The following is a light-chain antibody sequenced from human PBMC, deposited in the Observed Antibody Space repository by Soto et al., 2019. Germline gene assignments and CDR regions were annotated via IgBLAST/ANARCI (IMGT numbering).Light chain of an antibody. CDR3: QHYGGSPYT. J-gene: IGKJ2*01. V-gene: IGKV3-20*01. CDR2: GAS. Sequence: EIVLTQSPGTLSLSPGERATLSCRASQSVSSNYLAWYQQKPGQAPRLLIYGASSRATGITDRFSGSGSGTDFTLTISRLEPEDFAVYFCQHYGGSPYTFGQGTKLDIK. CDR1: QSVSSNY.